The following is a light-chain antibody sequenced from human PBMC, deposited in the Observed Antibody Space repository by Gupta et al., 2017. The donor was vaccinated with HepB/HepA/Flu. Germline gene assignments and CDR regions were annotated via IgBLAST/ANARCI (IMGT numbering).Light chain of an antibody. V-gene: IGLV2-23*02. CDR1: SDVRIYNL. CDR3: CSYASVNTWV. CDR2: EVT. J-gene: IGLJ3*02. Sequence: HSALTQPASVAGSPGEPVTIHCSGSDVRIYNLVSWYHQHPGKAPNLMLYEVTKRPSGVSNRFSGSKSGNTASLTISGLQAEDEADYYCCSYASVNTWVFGGGTTLTVL.